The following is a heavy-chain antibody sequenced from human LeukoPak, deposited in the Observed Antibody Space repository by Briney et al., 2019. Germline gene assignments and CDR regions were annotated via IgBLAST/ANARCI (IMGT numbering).Heavy chain of an antibody. V-gene: IGHV3-23*01. Sequence: PGGSLRLSCVASGFTVSNNYMSWVRQAPGTGLEWVSAISGSGGSTYYADSVKGRFTISRDNSKNTLYLQMNSLRAEDTAVYYCAKDGAGYSSGWYYFDYWGQGTLVTVSS. D-gene: IGHD6-19*01. CDR2: ISGSGGST. J-gene: IGHJ4*02. CDR1: GFTVSNNY. CDR3: AKDGAGYSSGWYYFDY.